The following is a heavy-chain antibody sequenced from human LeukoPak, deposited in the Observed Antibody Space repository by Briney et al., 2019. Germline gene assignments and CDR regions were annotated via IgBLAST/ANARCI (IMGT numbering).Heavy chain of an antibody. D-gene: IGHD6-6*01. CDR3: ARGSSSSDFDY. CDR1: GGSISSGSYY. J-gene: IGHJ4*02. CDR2: IYTSGST. Sequence: SQTLSLTCTVSGGSISSGSYYWSWIRQPAGKGLEWIGRIYTSGSTNYNPSLKSRVTMSVDTSKNQFSLKLSSVTAADTAVYYCARGSSSSDFDYWGQGTLVTVSS. V-gene: IGHV4-61*02.